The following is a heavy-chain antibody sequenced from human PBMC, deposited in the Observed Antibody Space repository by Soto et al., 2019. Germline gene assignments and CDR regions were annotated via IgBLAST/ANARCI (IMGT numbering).Heavy chain of an antibody. J-gene: IGHJ6*02. V-gene: IGHV3-13*05. CDR1: GFTFSDYD. CDR3: ARAYSGRLPRRADYYYALDV. Sequence: EVQLVESGGGSVQPGGSLRLSCTASGFTFSDYDMHWVRQGSGKGLEWVSTIGAARDPYYTGSMKGRFTISRENARNSMFLQMNSVTVVDTAVYYCARAYSGRLPRRADYYYALDVWGQGTMVTVSS. D-gene: IGHD2-15*01. CDR2: IGAARDP.